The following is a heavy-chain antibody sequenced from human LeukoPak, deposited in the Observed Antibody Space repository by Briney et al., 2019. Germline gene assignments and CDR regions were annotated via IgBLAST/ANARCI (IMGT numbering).Heavy chain of an antibody. J-gene: IGHJ4*02. V-gene: IGHV1-69*02. Sequence: SVKVSCKASGGTFSSYTISWVRQAPGQGLEWMGRIIPILGIANYAQKFQGRVTITTDESTSTAYMELSSLRSEDTAVYYCASIRGYSYGSFDYWGQGTLVTVSS. CDR2: IIPILGIA. CDR3: ASIRGYSYGSFDY. D-gene: IGHD5-18*01. CDR1: GGTFSSYT.